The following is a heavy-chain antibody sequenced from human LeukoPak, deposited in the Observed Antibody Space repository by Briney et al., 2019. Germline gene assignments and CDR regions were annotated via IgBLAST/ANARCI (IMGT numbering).Heavy chain of an antibody. J-gene: IGHJ5*02. CDR2: IYYSGST. Sequence: SETLSLTCTVSGGSISSYYWSWIRQPPGKGLEWIGYIYYSGSTNYNPSLKSRVTISVDTSKNQFSLKLSSVTAADTAVYYCARLSKIFRPFDPWGQGTLVTVSS. CDR1: GGSISSYY. D-gene: IGHD3/OR15-3a*01. CDR3: ARLSKIFRPFDP. V-gene: IGHV4-59*12.